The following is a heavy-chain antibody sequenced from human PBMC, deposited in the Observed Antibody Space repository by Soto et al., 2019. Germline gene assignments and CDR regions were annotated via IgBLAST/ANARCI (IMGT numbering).Heavy chain of an antibody. J-gene: IGHJ4*02. Sequence: SETLSLTCTVSCGSISSSSYYWGWIRQPPGKGLEWIGSIYYSGSTYYNPSLKSRVTISVDTSKNQFSLKLSSVTAADTAVYYCARQGGIGSSWYNLLDYWGQGTLVTVSS. CDR1: CGSISSSSYY. CDR3: ARQGGIGSSWYNLLDY. CDR2: IYYSGST. D-gene: IGHD6-13*01. V-gene: IGHV4-39*01.